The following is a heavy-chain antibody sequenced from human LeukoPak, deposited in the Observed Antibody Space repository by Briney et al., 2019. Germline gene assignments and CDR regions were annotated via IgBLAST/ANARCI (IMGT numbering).Heavy chain of an antibody. V-gene: IGHV5-51*01. CDR2: IYPDDSDT. D-gene: IGHD7-27*01. CDR1: GYSFTSYW. Sequence: GESLKISCKGSGYSFTSYWIGWVRQMPGKGLEWMGIIYPDDSDTRYSPSFQGQVTISADKPISTAYLQWSSLKASDTAMYYCARHANTAWVSRLGMEDYWGQGTLVTVSS. CDR3: ARHANTAWVSRLGMEDY. J-gene: IGHJ4*02.